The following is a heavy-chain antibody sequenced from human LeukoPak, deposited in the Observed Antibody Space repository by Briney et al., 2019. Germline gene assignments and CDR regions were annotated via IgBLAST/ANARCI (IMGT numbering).Heavy chain of an antibody. CDR2: MSGSGDST. Sequence: GGSLRLSCAASGFTFSGYAMSWVRQAPGKGLEWISGMSGSGDSTYYADSVKGRFTISRDNSKNTPYLQMNSLRAEDTAVYYCAKDQSAAYYDYVWGSYRQYYFDYWGQGTLVTISS. D-gene: IGHD3-16*02. CDR1: GFTFSGYA. V-gene: IGHV3-23*01. CDR3: AKDQSAAYYDYVWGSYRQYYFDY. J-gene: IGHJ4*02.